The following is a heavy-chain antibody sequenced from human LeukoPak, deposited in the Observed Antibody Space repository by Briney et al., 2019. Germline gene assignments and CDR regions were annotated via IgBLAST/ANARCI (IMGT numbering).Heavy chain of an antibody. Sequence: SETLSLTCTVSGGSISSGGYYWSWIRQHPGKGLEWIGYIYYSGSTYYNPSLKSRVTISVDTSKNQFALKLSSVTAADTAVYYCARVRDIVGATTLNYFDYWGQGTLVTVSS. CDR3: ARVRDIVGATTLNYFDY. CDR2: IYYSGST. CDR1: GGSISSGGYY. D-gene: IGHD1-26*01. V-gene: IGHV4-31*03. J-gene: IGHJ4*02.